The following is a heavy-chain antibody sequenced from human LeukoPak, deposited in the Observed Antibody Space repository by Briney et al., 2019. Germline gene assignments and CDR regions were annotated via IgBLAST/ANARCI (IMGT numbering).Heavy chain of an antibody. CDR2: ISYDGSNK. J-gene: IGHJ4*02. Sequence: GGSLRLSCAASGFTFSSYAMHWVRQAPGKGLEWVAVISYDGSNKYYADSVKGRFTISRDHYKKPLYLQMNSLRAVDTAVYYCARDSWGYRSSWCMDYWGQGTLVSVSS. CDR1: GFTFSSYA. CDR3: ARDSWGYRSSWCMDY. D-gene: IGHD6-13*01. V-gene: IGHV3-30*04.